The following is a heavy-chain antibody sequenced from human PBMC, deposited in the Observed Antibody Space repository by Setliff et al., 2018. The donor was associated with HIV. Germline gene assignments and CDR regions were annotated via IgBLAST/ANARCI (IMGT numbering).Heavy chain of an antibody. D-gene: IGHD3-10*01. J-gene: IGHJ5*02. Sequence: ASVKVSCKTAGYTFTAYFLQWVRQAPGQGLEWIGWISPNTGDTGIALKFQGRVTMTRDTSTSTTYLELDRLKYDDTAIYYCARGGYYTSGTWFDPWGQGTLVTVSS. CDR1: GYTFTAYF. V-gene: IGHV1-2*02. CDR2: ISPNTGDT. CDR3: ARGGYYTSGTWFDP.